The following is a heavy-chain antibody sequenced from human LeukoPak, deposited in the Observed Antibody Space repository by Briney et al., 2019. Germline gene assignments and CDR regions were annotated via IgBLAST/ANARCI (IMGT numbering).Heavy chain of an antibody. D-gene: IGHD3-3*01. V-gene: IGHV3-21*01. J-gene: IGHJ4*02. Sequence: GGSLRLSCAASGFTFSSYSMNWVRQAPGKGLEWVSSISSSSSYIYYADSVKGRFTISRDNAKNSLYLQMNSLRAEDTAVYYCAREIYDFWRGECDYWGQGTLVTVSP. CDR3: AREIYDFWRGECDY. CDR2: ISSSSSYI. CDR1: GFTFSSYS.